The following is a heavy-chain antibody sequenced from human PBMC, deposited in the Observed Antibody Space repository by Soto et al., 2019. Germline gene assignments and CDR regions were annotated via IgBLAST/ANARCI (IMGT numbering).Heavy chain of an antibody. CDR2: ITTSSSFR. Sequence: PGGSLRLSCVASGFTFSTYSMNWVRQAPGKGLEWVADITTSSSFRFYADSVKGRFTISRDDAKNSLYLQMNSLRAEDTGVYYCARDLGVALATLTLDSWGQGTLVTVSS. V-gene: IGHV3-21*01. D-gene: IGHD3-16*01. CDR1: GFTFSTYS. CDR3: ARDLGVALATLTLDS. J-gene: IGHJ4*02.